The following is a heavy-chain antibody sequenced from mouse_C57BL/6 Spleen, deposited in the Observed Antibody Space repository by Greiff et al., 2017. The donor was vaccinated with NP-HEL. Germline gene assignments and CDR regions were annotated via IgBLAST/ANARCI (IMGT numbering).Heavy chain of an antibody. CDR3: ATLRRDGTMDY. Sequence: DVQLVESEGGLVQPGSSMKLSCTASGFTFSDYYMAWVRQVPEKGLEWVANINYDGSSTYYLDSLKSRFIISRDNAKNILYLQMSSLKSEDTATYYCATLRRDGTMDYWGQGTSVTVSS. CDR2: INYDGSST. CDR1: GFTFSDYY. D-gene: IGHD1-2*01. J-gene: IGHJ4*01. V-gene: IGHV5-16*01.